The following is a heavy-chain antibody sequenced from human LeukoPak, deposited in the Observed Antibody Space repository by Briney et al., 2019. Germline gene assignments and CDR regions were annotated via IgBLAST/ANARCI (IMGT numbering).Heavy chain of an antibody. CDR2: IRSKANSYAT. V-gene: IGHV3-73*01. Sequence: GGSLRLSCAASGFTFSGSAMHWVRQASGKGLEWVGRIRSKANSYATAYAASVKGRFTISRDDSKNTAYLQMNSLKTEDTAVYYCTTHYYDFWNGPLFLDYWGQGTLVTVSS. D-gene: IGHD3-3*01. CDR1: GFTFSGSA. J-gene: IGHJ4*02. CDR3: TTHYYDFWNGPLFLDY.